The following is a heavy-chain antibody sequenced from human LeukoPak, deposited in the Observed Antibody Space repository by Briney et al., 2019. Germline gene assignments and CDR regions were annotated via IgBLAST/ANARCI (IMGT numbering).Heavy chain of an antibody. CDR1: GFTFNDYA. J-gene: IGHJ4*02. Sequence: GGSLRLSCSTSGFTFNDYAMTWVRQAPGEGLEWVGLIRSETYGVTPEYAASVRGRFTILRDDSQGIAYLQMNSLKTEDTAVYYCARSITGSGWKYYFDYWGQGTLVTVSS. D-gene: IGHD6-19*01. CDR3: ARSITGSGWKYYFDY. V-gene: IGHV3-49*04. CDR2: IRSETYGVTP.